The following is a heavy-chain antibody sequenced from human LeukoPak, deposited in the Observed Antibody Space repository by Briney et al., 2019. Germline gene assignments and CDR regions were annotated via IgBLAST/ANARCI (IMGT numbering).Heavy chain of an antibody. D-gene: IGHD3-22*01. J-gene: IGHJ4*02. CDR2: ISWNSGSI. CDR1: GFTFDDYA. Sequence: PGGSLRLSCAASGFTFDDYAMHWVRQAPGKGLEWVSGISWNSGSIGYADSVKGRFTISRDNAKNSLYLQMNSLRVEDTAVYYCVRSAFHAGSGNYYDYWGQGTLVTVSS. V-gene: IGHV3-9*01. CDR3: VRSAFHAGSGNYYDY.